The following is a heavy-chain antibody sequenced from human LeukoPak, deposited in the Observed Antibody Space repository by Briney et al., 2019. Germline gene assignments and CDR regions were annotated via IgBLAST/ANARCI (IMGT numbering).Heavy chain of an antibody. Sequence: APVKVSCKVSGYTLTELSMHWVRQAPGKGLERMGGFDPEDGETIYAQKFQGRVTMTEDTSTDTAYMELSSLRSEDTAVYYCATVTVVVPAAIPGPYYYYGMDVWGQGTTVTVSS. CDR1: GYTLTELS. J-gene: IGHJ6*02. CDR2: FDPEDGET. CDR3: ATVTVVVPAAIPGPYYYYGMDV. V-gene: IGHV1-24*01. D-gene: IGHD2-2*01.